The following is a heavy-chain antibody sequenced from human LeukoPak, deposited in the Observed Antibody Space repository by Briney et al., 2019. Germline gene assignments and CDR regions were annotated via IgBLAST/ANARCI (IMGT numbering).Heavy chain of an antibody. V-gene: IGHV1-18*01. Sequence: ASVKVSCKASGYTFTSYGISWVRQAPGQGLEWMGWISAYNGNTNYAQKLQGRVTMTADTSTSTAYMELSSLRSEDTAVYYCARDLSQQRDYYYYGMDVWGQGTTVTVSS. J-gene: IGHJ6*02. CDR2: ISAYNGNT. CDR3: ARDLSQQRDYYYYGMDV. CDR1: GYTFTSYG. D-gene: IGHD6-13*01.